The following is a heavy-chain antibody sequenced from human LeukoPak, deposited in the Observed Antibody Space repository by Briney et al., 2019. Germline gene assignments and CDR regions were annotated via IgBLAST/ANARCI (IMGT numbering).Heavy chain of an antibody. CDR1: GFTFGSYW. J-gene: IGHJ4*02. CDR3: ASGLELDY. Sequence: GGSLRLSCAAPGFTFGSYWMRWVRQAPGKGLEWVANIKQDGSEKNYVDSVKGRFTISRDNAKNSLYLQMNSLRAEDTAVYYCASGLELDYWGQGTLVTVSS. CDR2: IKQDGSEK. V-gene: IGHV3-7*03.